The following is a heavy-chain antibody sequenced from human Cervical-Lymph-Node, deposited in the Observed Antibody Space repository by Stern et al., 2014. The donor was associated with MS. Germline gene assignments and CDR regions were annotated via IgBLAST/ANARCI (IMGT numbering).Heavy chain of an antibody. V-gene: IGHV3-74*01. D-gene: IGHD6-19*01. J-gene: IGHJ5*02. CDR1: GFTFSSYW. CDR3: ARGAGYSSGWYRWDWFDP. CDR2: INSDGSST. Sequence: EVQLVESGGGFVQPGGSLRLSCAASGFTFSSYWMHWVRQAPGKGLVWVSRINSDGSSTSYADSVKGRFTISRDNAKNTLYLQMNSLRAEDTAVYYCARGAGYSSGWYRWDWFDPWGQGTLVTVSS.